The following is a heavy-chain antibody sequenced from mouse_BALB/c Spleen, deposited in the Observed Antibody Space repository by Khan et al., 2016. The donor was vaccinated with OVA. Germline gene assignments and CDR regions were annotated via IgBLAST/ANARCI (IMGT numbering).Heavy chain of an antibody. CDR1: GFSLSRYN. Sequence: VKLMESGPGLVAPSQSLSITCTVSGFSLSRYNIHWVRQTPGKGLEWLGKIWGGGGTDYNSTLKIRLSISKDNSKSQVFLKMNSLQTDDTAMYYCARAYYRYDGYYAMDYWGQGTSVTVSS. CDR3: ARAYYRYDGYYAMDY. J-gene: IGHJ4*01. V-gene: IGHV2-6-4*01. CDR2: IWGGGGT. D-gene: IGHD2-14*01.